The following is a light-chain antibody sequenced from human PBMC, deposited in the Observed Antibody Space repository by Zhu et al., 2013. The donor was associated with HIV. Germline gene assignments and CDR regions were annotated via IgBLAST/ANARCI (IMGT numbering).Light chain of an antibody. V-gene: IGKV1-5*03. Sequence: IQMTQSPSSLSASVGDRVTITCRASQDIRDDLGWYQQEPGKAPKLLIYKASSLESGVPARFSGSGSGTEFTLTISSLQPDDFAIYYCQQYNSNSCSFGQGTKLEIK. CDR1: QDIRDD. CDR3: QQYNSNSCS. J-gene: IGKJ2*04. CDR2: KAS.